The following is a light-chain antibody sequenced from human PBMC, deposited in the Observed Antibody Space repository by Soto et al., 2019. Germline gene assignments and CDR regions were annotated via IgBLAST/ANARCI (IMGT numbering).Light chain of an antibody. J-gene: IGKJ1*01. CDR2: DAS. V-gene: IGKV1-5*01. CDR1: QSISSW. Sequence: IRVYLSPATLSASLGDGVTITCRASQSISSWLAWYQQKPGKAPKLLIYDASSLESGVPSRFSGSGSGTEFTLTISSLQPDDFATYYCQQYNIHSRPFGQGAIVDIK. CDR3: QQYNIHSRP.